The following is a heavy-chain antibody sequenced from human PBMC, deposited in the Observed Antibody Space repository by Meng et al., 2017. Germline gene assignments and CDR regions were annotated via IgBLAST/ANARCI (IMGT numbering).Heavy chain of an antibody. CDR2: IYHIGST. CDR1: GGSISSSNW. V-gene: IGHV4-4*02. Sequence: APLQHAGASLATPSGTLSPNCAVSGGSISSSNWWSWVRKPPGKGLEWSGEIYHIGSTNYNSSLKSRVTISVDTSKNQFSLKLSSVTAADTAVYYCARELKEQSFAWGYWGQGTLVTVSS. J-gene: IGHJ4*02. CDR3: ARELKEQSFAWGY. D-gene: IGHD3-16*01.